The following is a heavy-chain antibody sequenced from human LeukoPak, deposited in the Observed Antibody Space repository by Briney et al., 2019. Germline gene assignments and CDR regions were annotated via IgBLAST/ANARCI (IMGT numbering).Heavy chain of an antibody. CDR3: ARERWDRGYYYYYMDV. V-gene: IGHV4-4*07. CDR1: GGSISSYY. Sequence: SETLSLTCTVSGGSISSYYWSWIRQPAGKGLEWIGRIYTSGSTNYNPSLKSRVTISVDTSKNQFSLKLSSVTAADTAVYYCARERWDRGYYYYYMDVWGKGTTVTISS. J-gene: IGHJ6*03. D-gene: IGHD1-26*01. CDR2: IYTSGST.